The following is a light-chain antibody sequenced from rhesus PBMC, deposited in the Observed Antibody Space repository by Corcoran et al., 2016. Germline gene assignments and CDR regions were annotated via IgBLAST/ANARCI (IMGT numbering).Light chain of an antibody. Sequence: DIQMTQSPSSLSASVGDRVTITCQASQGISNWLAWYQQQPGNAPNLLIYAASSLTSGVPSRFSGSGYGTEFTLTVSNLQPEDFATYYCQQHNNCPRTFGGGTKVEIK. CDR1: QGISNW. CDR2: AAS. V-gene: IGKV1S6*01. J-gene: IGKJ4*01. CDR3: QQHNNCPRT.